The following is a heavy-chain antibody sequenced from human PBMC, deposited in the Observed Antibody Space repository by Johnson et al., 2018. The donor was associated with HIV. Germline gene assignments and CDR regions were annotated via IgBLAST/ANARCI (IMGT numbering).Heavy chain of an antibody. Sequence: QVQLVESGGGVVQPGRSLRLSCAASGFAFSNFGMHWVRQAPGKGLEWVAVTSYDGTNKYYADSVKGRFTISRDNSKNTLYLQMNSLRAEDTAVYYCAKVLFWGQGTMVTVSS. V-gene: IGHV3-30*18. D-gene: IGHD2-15*01. CDR1: GFAFSNFG. CDR2: TSYDGTNK. CDR3: AKVLF. J-gene: IGHJ3*01.